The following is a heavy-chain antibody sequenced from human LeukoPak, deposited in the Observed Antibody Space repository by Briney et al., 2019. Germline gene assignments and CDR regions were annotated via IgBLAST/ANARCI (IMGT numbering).Heavy chain of an antibody. Sequence: PSETLSLTCAVSGYSISSGYYWGWIRQPPGKGLEWIGSIYHSGSTYYNPSLKSRVTISVDTSKNQFSLKLSSVTAADTAVYYCATRSAFDIWGQGTMVTVSS. CDR1: GYSISSGYY. V-gene: IGHV4-38-2*01. CDR2: IYHSGST. CDR3: ATRSAFDI. J-gene: IGHJ3*02.